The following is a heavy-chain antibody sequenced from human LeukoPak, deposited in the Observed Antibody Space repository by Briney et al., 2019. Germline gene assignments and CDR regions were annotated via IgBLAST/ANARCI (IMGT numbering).Heavy chain of an antibody. CDR1: GFTFSDYY. D-gene: IGHD1-1*01. CDR2: ISSSGSTI. Sequence: PGGSLRLSCAASGFTFSDYYMSWIRQAPGKGLEWVSYISSSGSTIYYADSVKGRFTISRDNAKNSLYLQMSSLRAEDTAVYYCARAPGELEFYFDYWGQGTRVTVSS. J-gene: IGHJ4*02. CDR3: ARAPGELEFYFDY. V-gene: IGHV3-11*01.